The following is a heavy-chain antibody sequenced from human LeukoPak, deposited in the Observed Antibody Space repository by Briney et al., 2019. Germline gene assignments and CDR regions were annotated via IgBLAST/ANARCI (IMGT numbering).Heavy chain of an antibody. J-gene: IGHJ4*02. V-gene: IGHV3-30*18. CDR3: AKDGGTVCHVINYSFDS. CDR2: MCSDGSDK. D-gene: IGHD1-1*01. Sequence: SGKSLRLSCVASGFTLGSYAMHWVRQAPGKGLEWVAIMCSDGSDKYHVNSVEGRFTISRDTSKNTLYLQMNNLRTEDTAVYYCAKDGGTVCHVINYSFDSWGQGTLVTVSS. CDR1: GFTLGSYA.